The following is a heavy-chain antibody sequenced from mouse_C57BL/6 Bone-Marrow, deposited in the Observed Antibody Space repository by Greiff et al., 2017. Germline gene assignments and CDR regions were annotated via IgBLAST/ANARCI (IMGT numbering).Heavy chain of an antibody. CDR1: GYTFTSYW. Sequence: QVQLQQPGAELVMPGASVKLSCKASGYTFTSYWMHWVKQRPGQGLEWIGEIDPSDSYTNYNQKFKVKSTLTVDKSSSTAYMQLSILTSEDSAVYYCARITTVVAHYAMDYWGQGTSVTVSS. CDR3: ARITTVVAHYAMDY. CDR2: IDPSDSYT. D-gene: IGHD1-1*01. V-gene: IGHV1-69*01. J-gene: IGHJ4*01.